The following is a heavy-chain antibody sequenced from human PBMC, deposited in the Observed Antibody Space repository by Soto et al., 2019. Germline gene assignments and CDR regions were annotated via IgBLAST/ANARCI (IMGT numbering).Heavy chain of an antibody. CDR2: ISSSSSTI. CDR3: ARSLYSSPRHYYYYYGMDV. Sequence: EVQLVESGGGLVQPGGSLRLSCAASGFTFSSYSMNWVRQAPGKGLEWVSYISSSSSTIYYADSVKGRFTISRDNAKNSLYLQKNSLRDEDTAVYYCARSLYSSPRHYYYYYGMDVWGQGTTVTVSS. CDR1: GFTFSSYS. V-gene: IGHV3-48*02. J-gene: IGHJ6*02. D-gene: IGHD6-13*01.